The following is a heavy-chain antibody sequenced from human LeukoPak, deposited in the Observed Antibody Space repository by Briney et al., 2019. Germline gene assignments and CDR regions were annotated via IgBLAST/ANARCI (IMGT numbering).Heavy chain of an antibody. CDR3: AREEGGYHAI. D-gene: IGHD5-12*01. J-gene: IGHJ4*02. V-gene: IGHV4-30-2*01. CDR2: IYHSGST. CDR1: GGSISSGGYY. Sequence: PSETLSLTCTVSGGSISSGGYYWSWIRQPPGKGLEWIGYIYHSGSTYYNPSLKSRVTISVDRSKNQFSLKLSSVTAADTAVYYCAREEGGYHAIWGQGTLVTVSS.